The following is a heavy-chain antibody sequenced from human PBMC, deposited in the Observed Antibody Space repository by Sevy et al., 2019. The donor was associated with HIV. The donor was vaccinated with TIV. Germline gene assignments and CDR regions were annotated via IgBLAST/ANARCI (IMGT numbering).Heavy chain of an antibody. J-gene: IGHJ3*02. CDR1: GCSVSSGSYY. Sequence: SETLSLTCTVSGCSVSSGSYYWSWIRQPPGKGLEWIGYIYYSGSTNYNPSLKSRVTLSLDTSKDHFSLKMTSVTTADTAVYYCARDDPVMNAFDIWGQGIMVTVSS. CDR2: IYYSGST. CDR3: ARDDPVMNAFDI. V-gene: IGHV4-61*03. D-gene: IGHD3-16*01.